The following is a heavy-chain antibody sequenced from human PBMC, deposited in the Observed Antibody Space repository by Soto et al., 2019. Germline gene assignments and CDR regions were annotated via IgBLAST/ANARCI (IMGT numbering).Heavy chain of an antibody. CDR1: GGSISSGGYY. Sequence: SEPLSLTCAVSGGSISSGGYYWSWLRQPPGKGLEWIGYNYYSGSTYYNPSLMSRVTISLDTSNTQFSLRLSSVTAADTAVYYCAIERVPGAIHHTWFDRWXQGPLVTV. CDR2: NYYSGST. V-gene: IGHV4-30-4*01. D-gene: IGHD2-2*02. CDR3: AIERVPGAIHHTWFDR. J-gene: IGHJ5*02.